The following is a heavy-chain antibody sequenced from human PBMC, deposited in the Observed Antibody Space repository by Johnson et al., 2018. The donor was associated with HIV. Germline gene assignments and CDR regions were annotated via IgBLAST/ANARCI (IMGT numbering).Heavy chain of an antibody. J-gene: IGHJ3*02. Sequence: QMQLVESGGGLVQPGGSLRLSCAASGFTFSSYGMHWVRQAPGKGLEWVAVISYDGSNKYYVDSVKGRFTISRDNAKNALYLQMNSLGDEDTAVYYCARRFGAAFDIWGQGTMVTVSS. D-gene: IGHD3-16*01. CDR2: ISYDGSNK. CDR1: GFTFSSYG. CDR3: ARRFGAAFDI. V-gene: IGHV3-30*03.